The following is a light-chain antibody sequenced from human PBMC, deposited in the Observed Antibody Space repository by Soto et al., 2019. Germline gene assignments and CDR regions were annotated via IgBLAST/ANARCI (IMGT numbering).Light chain of an antibody. CDR3: QQSYSSPFP. CDR1: QSISSY. Sequence: DIQMTQSPSSLSASVGDRVTITCRASQSISSYLNWYQQKPGKAPNLLIYAASSLQSGVPSKFSGSGSGTDFTLTISSLQPEDFATYYCQQSYSSPFPFGPGTKVDI. J-gene: IGKJ3*01. CDR2: AAS. V-gene: IGKV1-39*01.